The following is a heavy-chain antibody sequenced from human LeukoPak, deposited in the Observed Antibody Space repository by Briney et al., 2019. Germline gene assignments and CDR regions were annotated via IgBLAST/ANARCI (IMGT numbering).Heavy chain of an antibody. CDR2: ISGSGGGA. J-gene: IGHJ4*02. CDR3: ARSGYSHSWDY. D-gene: IGHD1-26*01. V-gene: IGHV3-23*01. CDR1: GFTFSNYA. Sequence: GGSLRLSCAASGFTFSNYAMNWVRQAPGKGLEWVSAISGSGGGAFYADSVKGRFTISRDNAKNSLYLQMNSLRGDDTAVYYCARSGYSHSWDYWGQGTLVIVSS.